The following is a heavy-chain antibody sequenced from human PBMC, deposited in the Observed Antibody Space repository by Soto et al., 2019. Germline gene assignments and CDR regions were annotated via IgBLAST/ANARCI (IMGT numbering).Heavy chain of an antibody. J-gene: IGHJ4*01. Sequence: PGGSLRLSCAASGFTFSSYAMSWVRQAPGKGLEWVSAISGSGGSTYYADSVKGRCTISRDNSKNTLYLQMNSLRAEDTAVYYCAKVNNRYNWNEVRFDYWGRGTVVTVSS. V-gene: IGHV3-23*01. CDR2: ISGSGGST. CDR3: AKVNNRYNWNEVRFDY. CDR1: GFTFSSYA. D-gene: IGHD1-1*01.